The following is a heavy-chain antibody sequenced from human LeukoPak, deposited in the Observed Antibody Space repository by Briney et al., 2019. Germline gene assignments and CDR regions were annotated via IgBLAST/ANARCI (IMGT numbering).Heavy chain of an antibody. D-gene: IGHD1-14*01. CDR1: GGSISSNRW. CDR2: IYHSGST. J-gene: IGHJ4*02. Sequence: SETLSLTCAVSGGSISSNRWWSWVRRPPGVGLEWIGEIYHSGSTNYNASLRSRVTISVDKSKNQLSLELSSVTAEDTALYWCARHNAPRRVGFDFWGQGILVTVSS. V-gene: IGHV4-4*01. CDR3: ARHNAPRRVGFDF.